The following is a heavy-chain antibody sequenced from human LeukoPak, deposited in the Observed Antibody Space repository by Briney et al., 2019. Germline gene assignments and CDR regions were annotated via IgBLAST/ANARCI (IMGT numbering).Heavy chain of an antibody. J-gene: IGHJ4*02. Sequence: GASVKVSCKASGDTFSTYAISWVRQAPGQGLEWMGGIMPLFRTTNYAQKFQGRVTISADESTSTAYMELRSLRSEDTAVYYCASLGQKQRRSIFDYWGQGTLVTVSS. V-gene: IGHV1-69*13. CDR1: GDTFSTYA. D-gene: IGHD3-16*01. CDR3: ASLGQKQRRSIFDY. CDR2: IMPLFRTT.